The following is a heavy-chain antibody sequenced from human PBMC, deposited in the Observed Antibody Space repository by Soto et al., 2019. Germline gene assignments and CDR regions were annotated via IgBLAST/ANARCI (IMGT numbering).Heavy chain of an antibody. Sequence: ASVKVSCKVSGYTLTELSMHWVRQAPGKGLEWMGGFDPEDGETIYAQKFQGRVTMTEDTSTDTAYMELSSLRSEDTAVYYCATPLPTRIAAAATRWEYYYYYMDVWGKGTTVTVSS. D-gene: IGHD6-13*01. J-gene: IGHJ6*03. V-gene: IGHV1-24*01. CDR1: GYTLTELS. CDR2: FDPEDGET. CDR3: ATPLPTRIAAAATRWEYYYYYMDV.